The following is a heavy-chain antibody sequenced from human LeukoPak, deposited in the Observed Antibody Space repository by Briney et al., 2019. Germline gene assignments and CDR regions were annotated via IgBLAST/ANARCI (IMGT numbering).Heavy chain of an antibody. Sequence: SGGSLRLSCAASGFTFSSYSMNWVRQAPGKGLEWVSYISSSSSTIYYADSVKGRFTISRGNAKNSLYLQMNSLRAEDTAVYYCARTFGGVIVTDFDYWGQGTLVTVSS. D-gene: IGHD3-16*02. CDR3: ARTFGGVIVTDFDY. V-gene: IGHV3-48*01. J-gene: IGHJ4*02. CDR1: GFTFSSYS. CDR2: ISSSSSTI.